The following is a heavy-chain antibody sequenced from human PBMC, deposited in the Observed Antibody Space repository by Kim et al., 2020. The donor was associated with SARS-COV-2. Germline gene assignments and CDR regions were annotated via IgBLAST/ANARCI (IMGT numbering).Heavy chain of an antibody. CDR2: INPYSGDT. V-gene: IGHV1-2*02. CDR1: GYTFTDYY. Sequence: KASGYTFTDYYIHWVRQAPGQGLEWMGWINPYSGDTNYAQKFQGRVTMTRDTSISTPYVELSSLRSDDTAVYYCARSAHFWSGHYLDFWGPG. D-gene: IGHD3-3*01. J-gene: IGHJ6*01. CDR3: ARSAHFWSGHYLDF.